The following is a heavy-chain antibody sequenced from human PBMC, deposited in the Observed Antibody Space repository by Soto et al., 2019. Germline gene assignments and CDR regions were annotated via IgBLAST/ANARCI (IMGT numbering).Heavy chain of an antibody. CDR1: GGTFSSYT. Sequence: QVQLVQSGAEVKKPGSSVKVSCKASGGTFSSYTISWVRQAPGQGLEWMGRIIPILGIANYAQKFQGRVTITADKSTSTAYMELSSLRSEDTAVYYCASVYMVRGVMYYYYGMDVWGQGTTVTVSS. D-gene: IGHD3-10*01. V-gene: IGHV1-69*02. CDR2: IIPILGIA. J-gene: IGHJ6*02. CDR3: ASVYMVRGVMYYYYGMDV.